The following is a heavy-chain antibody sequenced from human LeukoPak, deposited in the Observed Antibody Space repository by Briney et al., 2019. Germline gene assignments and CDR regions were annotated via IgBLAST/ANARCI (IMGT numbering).Heavy chain of an antibody. D-gene: IGHD3-22*01. CDR1: GGSISSGDYY. Sequence: SQTLSLTCTVSGGSISSGDYYWSWIRQPPGKGLEWIGYIYYSGSTHYNPSLKSRVTISVDTSKNQFSLKLSSVTAADTAVYYCARSPQRYYYDSSGYYFIDYWGQGTRVTVSS. V-gene: IGHV4-30-4*01. CDR3: ARSPQRYYYDSSGYYFIDY. J-gene: IGHJ4*02. CDR2: IYYSGST.